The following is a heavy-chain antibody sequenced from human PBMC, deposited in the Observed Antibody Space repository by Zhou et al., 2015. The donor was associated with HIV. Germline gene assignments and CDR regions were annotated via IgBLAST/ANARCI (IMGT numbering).Heavy chain of an antibody. Sequence: EVQLVESGGGLVQPGRSLRLSCAVSGFTFDDYAMHWVRQPPGKGLEWVSSVSWNSGTKGYADSVKGRFTISRDNAKTSLYLQMNSLRAEDTALYYCAKAGRGSGWYAYDYWGQGTLVTVSS. CDR2: VSWNSGTK. J-gene: IGHJ4*02. D-gene: IGHD6-19*01. CDR1: GFTFDDYA. V-gene: IGHV3-9*01. CDR3: AKAGRGSGWYAYDY.